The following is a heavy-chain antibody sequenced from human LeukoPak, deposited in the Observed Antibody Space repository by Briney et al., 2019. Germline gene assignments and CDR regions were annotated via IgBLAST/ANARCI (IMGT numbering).Heavy chain of an antibody. CDR1: GFSFGDYA. V-gene: IGHV3-23*01. J-gene: IGHJ4*02. CDR3: AKVDPFYGGKGGIDY. Sequence: GGSLRLSCSASGFSFGDYAMSWVRQAPGKGLEWVSAISGSGGSTYYADSVKGRFTISRDNSKNTLYLQMNSLRAEDTAVYYCAKVDPFYGGKGGIDYWGQGTLVTVSS. D-gene: IGHD4-23*01. CDR2: ISGSGGST.